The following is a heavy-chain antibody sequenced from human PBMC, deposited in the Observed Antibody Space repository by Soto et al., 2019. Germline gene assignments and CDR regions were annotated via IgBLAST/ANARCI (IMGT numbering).Heavy chain of an antibody. V-gene: IGHV3-23*01. CDR1: GFTFSSYA. CDR2: ISGSGAYT. Sequence: GGSLRLSCGVSGFTFSSYALSWVRQAPGKGLEWVSAISGSGAYTYYADSVKGRFTVSRDNSKNTLYLQMNSLRAEDTAIYYCARDTRGSLYYFDFWGQGVLVTVSS. CDR3: ARDTRGSLYYFDF. D-gene: IGHD3-10*01. J-gene: IGHJ4*02.